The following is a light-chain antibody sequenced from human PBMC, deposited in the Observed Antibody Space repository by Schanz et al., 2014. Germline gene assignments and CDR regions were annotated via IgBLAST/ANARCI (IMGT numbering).Light chain of an antibody. CDR2: SNN. CDR3: CSYAGTYSVV. CDR1: SSNIGSNT. Sequence: QSVLTQPPSVSGTPGQRVTISCSGSSSNIGSNTVNWYQQLPGTAPKLLIYSNNQRPSGVPDRFSGSKSGTSASLAISGLQSEDEADYYCCSYAGTYSVVFGGGTKLTVL. J-gene: IGLJ2*01. V-gene: IGLV1-44*01.